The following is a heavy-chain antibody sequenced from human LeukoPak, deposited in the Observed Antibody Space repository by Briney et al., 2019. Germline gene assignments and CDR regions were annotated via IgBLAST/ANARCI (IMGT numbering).Heavy chain of an antibody. D-gene: IGHD6-6*01. CDR2: ISSSSSYT. Sequence: GGSLRLSCAASGFTFSDYYMSWIRQAPGKGLEWVPYISSSSSYTNYADSVKGRFTISRDNAKNSLYLQINSLRAEDTAVYYCARSSYSSSSSVWGQGTMVTVSS. CDR3: ARSSYSSSSSV. V-gene: IGHV3-11*03. CDR1: GFTFSDYY. J-gene: IGHJ3*01.